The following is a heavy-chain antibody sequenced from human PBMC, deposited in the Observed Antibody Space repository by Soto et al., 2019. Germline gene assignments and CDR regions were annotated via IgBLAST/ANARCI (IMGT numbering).Heavy chain of an antibody. CDR2: INPSGGIT. CDR3: AREVGGGYCSGGSCYWFDP. CDR1: GYTFIEYY. Sequence: QVQLVQSGAEVKNPGASVKVSCKASGYTFIEYYMHWVRQAPGQGLEWMGIINPSGGITRYAQKFEGRVNVTRETSRSTVYVELCSLSCEEAAVYYCAREVGGGYCSGGSCYWFDPWGQGTLVSVSS. V-gene: IGHV1-46*01. D-gene: IGHD2-15*01. J-gene: IGHJ5*02.